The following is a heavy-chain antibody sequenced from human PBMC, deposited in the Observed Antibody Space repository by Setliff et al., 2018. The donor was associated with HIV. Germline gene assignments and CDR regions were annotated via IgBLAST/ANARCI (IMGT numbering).Heavy chain of an antibody. CDR2: VHYSGNT. Sequence: PSETLSLTCSVSGVSMTNNYWTWIRQSPGKGLEWIGYVHYSGNTRYNPSLKSRVTISVDTSKNKFSLKLSSVTAADTAVYYCASEKVAWTVSDSFFEFWGQGVPVTASS. D-gene: IGHD2-15*01. J-gene: IGHJ4*02. V-gene: IGHV4-59*01. CDR1: GVSMTNNY. CDR3: ASEKVAWTVSDSFFEF.